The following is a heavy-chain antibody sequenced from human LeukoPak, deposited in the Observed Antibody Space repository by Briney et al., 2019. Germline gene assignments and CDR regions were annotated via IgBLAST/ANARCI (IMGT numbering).Heavy chain of an antibody. J-gene: IGHJ4*02. Sequence: GGSLRLSCAASGFTFSSYAMSWVRQAPGKGLEWVSAVRGTGASTFYADSMKGRFTISRDNSKNTLYLQMNSLRAEDTAIYYCAKEKAGSGSYYVDYWGQGTLVTVSS. CDR1: GFTFSSYA. D-gene: IGHD3-10*01. V-gene: IGHV3-23*01. CDR3: AKEKAGSGSYYVDY. CDR2: VRGTGAST.